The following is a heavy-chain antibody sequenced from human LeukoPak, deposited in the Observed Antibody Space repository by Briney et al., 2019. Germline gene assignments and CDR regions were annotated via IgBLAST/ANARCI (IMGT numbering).Heavy chain of an antibody. D-gene: IGHD6-13*01. CDR1: GGSITGYY. CDR2: ILYSGST. CDR3: ARASQGQQPYLVNY. Sequence: SETLSLTCSVSGGSITGYYWIWVRQPPGKGLEWIGFILYSGSTNYNPSLKSRVTISVDTSKNQFSLKLSSVTAADTAVYYCARASQGQQPYLVNYWGQGTLVTVSS. V-gene: IGHV4-59*01. J-gene: IGHJ4*02.